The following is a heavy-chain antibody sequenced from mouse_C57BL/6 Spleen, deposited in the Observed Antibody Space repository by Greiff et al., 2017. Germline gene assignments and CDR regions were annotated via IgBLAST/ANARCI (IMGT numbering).Heavy chain of an antibody. V-gene: IGHV3-6*01. CDR3: AREGDWDAFDV. CDR1: GYSITSGYY. Sequence: EVQLVESGPGLVKPSQSLSLTCSVTGYSITSGYYWNWIRQFPGNKLEWMGYISYDGSNNYNPSLKNRISITRDTSKNQFFLKLNSVTTEDTATYYCAREGDWDAFDVWGTGTTVTVSS. D-gene: IGHD4-1*01. J-gene: IGHJ1*03. CDR2: ISYDGSN.